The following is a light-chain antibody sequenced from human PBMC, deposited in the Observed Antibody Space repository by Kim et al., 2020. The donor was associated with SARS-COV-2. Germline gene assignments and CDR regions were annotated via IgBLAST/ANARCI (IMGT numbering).Light chain of an antibody. CDR2: QDS. V-gene: IGLV3-1*01. CDR1: KLGDKY. CDR3: QAWDSSTV. Sequence: SYELTQPPSVSVSPGQTASITSSGDKLGDKYACWYQQKPGQSPVLVIYQDSKRPSGIPERFSGSNSGNTATLTISGTQAMDEADYYCQAWDSSTVFG. J-gene: IGLJ2*01.